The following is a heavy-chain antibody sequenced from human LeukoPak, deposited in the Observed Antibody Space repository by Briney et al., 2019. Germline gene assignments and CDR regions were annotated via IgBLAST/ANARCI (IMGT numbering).Heavy chain of an antibody. J-gene: IGHJ5*02. V-gene: IGHV3-74*01. CDR1: GFXFSSNG. Sequence: PGGTLTLSCAASGFXFSSNGTHWVRQAPGKGLVWVSRVNGDGRFTRYADSVKGRFTISRDNAKNTLYLQMNSLRAEDTAVYYCVRSDWFDPWGQGTLVTVSS. CDR2: VNGDGRFT. CDR3: VRSDWFDP.